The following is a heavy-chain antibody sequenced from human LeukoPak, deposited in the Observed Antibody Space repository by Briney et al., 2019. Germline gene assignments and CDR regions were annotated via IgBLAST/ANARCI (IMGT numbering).Heavy chain of an antibody. V-gene: IGHV3-23*01. CDR1: GFIFNNYA. J-gene: IGHJ4*02. D-gene: IGHD6-13*01. CDR3: ARRSGSSWPSFDY. Sequence: GGSLRLSCAASGFIFNNYAMNWVRQAPGKGLEWVSGISGFGGSTYYAASVKGRFSISRDNSGNTLFLQLNHLRVEDTALYYCARRSGSSWPSFDYWGQGTLVTVSS. CDR2: ISGFGGST.